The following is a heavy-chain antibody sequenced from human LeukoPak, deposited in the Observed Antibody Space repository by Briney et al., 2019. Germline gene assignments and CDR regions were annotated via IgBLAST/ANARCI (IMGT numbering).Heavy chain of an antibody. CDR3: ASYSSSPGNFDY. Sequence: SVKVSCKASGGTFSSYAISWVRQAPGQGLEWMGGIIPIFGTANYAQKFQGRVTITTDESTSTAYMELSSLRSEDTAVYYCASYSSSPGNFDYWGQGTLVTVSS. J-gene: IGHJ4*02. CDR2: IIPIFGTA. D-gene: IGHD6-6*01. V-gene: IGHV1-69*05. CDR1: GGTFSSYA.